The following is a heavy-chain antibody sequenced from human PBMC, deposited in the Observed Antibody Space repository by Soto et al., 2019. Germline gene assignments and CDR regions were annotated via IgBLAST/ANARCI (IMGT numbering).Heavy chain of an antibody. D-gene: IGHD5-12*01. CDR1: GFTFSNAW. J-gene: IGHJ4*02. V-gene: IGHV3-15*07. Sequence: GGSLRLSCAASGFTFSNAWMNWVRQAPGKGLEWVGRIKSKTDGGTTDYAAPVKGRFTISRDDSKNTLYLQMNSLKTEDTAVYYCTTGYSGYDSHPSRNSGFHYWGQGTLVTVSS. CDR3: TTGYSGYDSHPSRNSGFHY. CDR2: IKSKTDGGTT.